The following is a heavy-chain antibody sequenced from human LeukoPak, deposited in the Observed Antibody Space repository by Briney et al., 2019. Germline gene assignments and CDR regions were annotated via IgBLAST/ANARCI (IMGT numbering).Heavy chain of an antibody. CDR1: GGSISSGPYS. V-gene: IGHV4-30-2*01. D-gene: IGHD1-1*01. CDR2: IYQSGNT. CDR3: AREGTFPMAQANAFDI. J-gene: IGHJ3*02. Sequence: PSETLSLTCTVSGGSISSGPYSWSWIRQPPGKGLEFIGYIYQSGNTHYNPSLQSRVTMSIDRSANQFSLKLNSVTAADTAMYFCAREGTFPMAQANAFDIWGQGTMVTVSS.